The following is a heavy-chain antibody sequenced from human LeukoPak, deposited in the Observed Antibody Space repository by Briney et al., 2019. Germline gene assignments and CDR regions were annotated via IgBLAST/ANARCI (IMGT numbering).Heavy chain of an antibody. CDR2: ISYDGSNK. J-gene: IGHJ3*01. V-gene: IGHV3-30*18. CDR3: AKEVRSGYGSAFDV. D-gene: IGHD5-12*01. Sequence: GGSLRLSCAASGFTFSSYGMHWVRQAPGKGLEWVAVISYDGSNKYYADSVKGRFTISRDNSKNTLYLQMNSLGAEDTAVYHCAKEVRSGYGSAFDVWGQGTMVTVSS. CDR1: GFTFSSYG.